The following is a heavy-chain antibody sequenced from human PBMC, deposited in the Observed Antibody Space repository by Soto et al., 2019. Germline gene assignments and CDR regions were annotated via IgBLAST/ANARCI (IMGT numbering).Heavy chain of an antibody. CDR2: IYSKTGTI. V-gene: IGHV1-18*01. CDR3: ARDFDFDIDH. J-gene: IGHJ4*02. D-gene: IGHD3-9*01. CDR1: GYIFNNFG. Sequence: QVQLVQSGAEVQKPGASVKVSCKTSGYIFNNFGITWVRQAPGLGLEWLGWIYSKTGTINFAQKFQGRVTMTTDTYTSTAFMELRGLTFDYWAVYFCARDFDFDIDHWGQGTLVTVS.